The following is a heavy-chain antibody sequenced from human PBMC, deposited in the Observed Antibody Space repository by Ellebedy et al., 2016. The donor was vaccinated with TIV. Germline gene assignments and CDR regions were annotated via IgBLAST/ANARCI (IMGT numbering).Heavy chain of an antibody. CDR1: GYSFANYW. CDR2: IYPGDSDT. Sequence: GESLKISCAGSGYSFANYWIGWVRPMPGKDLEWLGSIYPGDSDTRYIPSFEGQVTISVDKSISTAYLQWNSLKASDTATYYCARRMVRGGIRYAMDVWGQGTTVTVSS. J-gene: IGHJ6*02. D-gene: IGHD3-10*01. V-gene: IGHV5-51*01. CDR3: ARRMVRGGIRYAMDV.